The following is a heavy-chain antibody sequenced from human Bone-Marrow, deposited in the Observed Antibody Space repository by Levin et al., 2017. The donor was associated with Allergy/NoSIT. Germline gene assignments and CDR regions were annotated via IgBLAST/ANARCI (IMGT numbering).Heavy chain of an antibody. CDR2: IIPILGIA. V-gene: IGHV1-69*04. Sequence: SVKVSCKASGGTFSSYTISWVRQAPGQGLEWMGRIIPILGIANYAQKFQGRVTITADKSTSTAYMELSSLRSEDTAVYYCARESAYGSGSYFPYWYFDLWGRGTLVTVSS. D-gene: IGHD3-10*01. J-gene: IGHJ2*01. CDR1: GGTFSSYT. CDR3: ARESAYGSGSYFPYWYFDL.